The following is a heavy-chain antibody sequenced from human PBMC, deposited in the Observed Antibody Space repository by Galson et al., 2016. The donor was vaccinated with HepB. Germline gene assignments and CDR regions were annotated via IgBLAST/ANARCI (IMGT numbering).Heavy chain of an antibody. J-gene: IGHJ1*01. V-gene: IGHV1-2*02. CDR1: GYTFTGFY. CDR2: INPNSGGT. Sequence: SVKVSCKASGYTFTGFYMHWVRQAPGQGLEWMGWINPNSGGTHSAQKFQGRVSLTRDTSISTAYMELSRLRSDGTAVYYCAREYLSGTETEFFQHWGQGTLVTVSS. CDR3: AREYLSGTETEFFQH. D-gene: IGHD6-13*01.